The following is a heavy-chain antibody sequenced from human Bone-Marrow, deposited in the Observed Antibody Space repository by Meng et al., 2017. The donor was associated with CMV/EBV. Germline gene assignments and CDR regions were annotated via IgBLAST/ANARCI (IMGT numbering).Heavy chain of an antibody. V-gene: IGHV3-15*01. CDR2: IKSKTDGGTT. D-gene: IGHD6-19*01. Sequence: GESLKISCAASGFTVSSNYMSWVRQAPGKGLEWVGRIKSKTDGGTTDDAAPVKGRFTISRDDSKHTPYLQMNSLKTEETAVYYCTTVRIAVAGRSIDFDHWGQGPLVTVSS. CDR3: TTVRIAVAGRSIDFDH. CDR1: GFTVSSNY. J-gene: IGHJ4*02.